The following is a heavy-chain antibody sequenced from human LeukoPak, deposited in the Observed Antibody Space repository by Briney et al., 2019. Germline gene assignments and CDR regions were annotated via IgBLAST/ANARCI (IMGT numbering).Heavy chain of an antibody. Sequence: SETLSLTCTVSGGSISSGGYYWSWIRQHPGKGLEWIGYIYYSGSTYHNPSLKSRVTISVDTSKNQFSLKLSSVTAADTAVYYCARGAEILGPQGRTWFDPWGQGTLATVSS. D-gene: IGHD5-24*01. J-gene: IGHJ5*02. CDR1: GGSISSGGYY. V-gene: IGHV4-31*03. CDR3: ARGAEILGPQGRTWFDP. CDR2: IYYSGST.